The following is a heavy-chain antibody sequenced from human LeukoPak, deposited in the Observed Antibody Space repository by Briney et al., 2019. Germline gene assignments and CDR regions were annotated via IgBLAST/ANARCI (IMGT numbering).Heavy chain of an antibody. Sequence: GGSLRLSCAASGFTFSDYYMSWIRQAPGKGLEWVSYISSSGSTIYYADSVKGRFTTSRDNAKNSLYLQMNSLRAEDTAVYYCARDLFEYYYDSSGYFDYWGQGTLVTVSS. D-gene: IGHD3-22*01. CDR3: ARDLFEYYYDSSGYFDY. CDR2: ISSSGSTI. J-gene: IGHJ4*02. V-gene: IGHV3-11*04. CDR1: GFTFSDYY.